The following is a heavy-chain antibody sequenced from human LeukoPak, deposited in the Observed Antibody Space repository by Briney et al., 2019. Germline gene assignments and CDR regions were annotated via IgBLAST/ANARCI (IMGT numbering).Heavy chain of an antibody. D-gene: IGHD4-17*01. CDR3: ARHSVYGDYSSYYYGMDV. CDR1: GGSFSGYY. CDR2: INHSGST. J-gene: IGHJ6*02. V-gene: IGHV4-34*01. Sequence: SETLSLTCAVYGGSFSGYYWSWIRQPPGKGLEWIGEINHSGSTNYNPFLKSRVTISVDTSKNQFSLKLSSVTAADTAVYYCARHSVYGDYSSYYYGMDVWGQGTTVTVSS.